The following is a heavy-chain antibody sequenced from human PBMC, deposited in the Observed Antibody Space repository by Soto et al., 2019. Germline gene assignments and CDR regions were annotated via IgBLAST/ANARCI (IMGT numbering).Heavy chain of an antibody. D-gene: IGHD6-13*01. CDR1: GGSISSYY. J-gene: IGHJ6*03. CDR3: AREQQLVTHRYMDV. CDR2: IYYSGST. Sequence: SETLSLTCTVSGGSISSYYWSWIRQPPGKGLEWIGYIYYSGSTNYNPSLKSRVTISVDTSKNQFSLKLSSVTAADTAVYYCAREQQLVTHRYMDVWGKGTTVTVSS. V-gene: IGHV4-59*01.